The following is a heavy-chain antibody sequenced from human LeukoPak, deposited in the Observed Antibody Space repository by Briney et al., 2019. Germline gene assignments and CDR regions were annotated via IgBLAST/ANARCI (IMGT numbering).Heavy chain of an antibody. CDR3: ARARYETRIWPKSRYDYYHYMDV. J-gene: IGHJ6*03. CDR1: GYTFTSYY. D-gene: IGHD3-3*01. Sequence: ASVKVSCKASGYTFTSYYMHWVRQAPGQGLEWMGIINPSGGSTSYAQKFQGRVTMTRDMSTSTVYMELSSLRSEDMAVYYCARARYETRIWPKSRYDYYHYMDVWGKGTTVTVSS. V-gene: IGHV1-46*01. CDR2: INPSGGST.